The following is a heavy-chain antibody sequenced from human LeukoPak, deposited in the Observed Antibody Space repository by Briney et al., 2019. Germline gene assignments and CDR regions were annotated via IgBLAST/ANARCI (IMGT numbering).Heavy chain of an antibody. Sequence: SQTLSLTCAVSGGSISSGGYSWSWIRQPPGKGLEWIGYIYHSGITYYNPSLKSRVTMSLDRSKNQFSLKLTSVTAADTAVYYCARRVVAIFYFDYWGQGALVAVSS. CDR3: ARRVVAIFYFDY. J-gene: IGHJ4*02. D-gene: IGHD3-3*01. V-gene: IGHV4-30-2*01. CDR1: GGSISSGGYS. CDR2: IYHSGIT.